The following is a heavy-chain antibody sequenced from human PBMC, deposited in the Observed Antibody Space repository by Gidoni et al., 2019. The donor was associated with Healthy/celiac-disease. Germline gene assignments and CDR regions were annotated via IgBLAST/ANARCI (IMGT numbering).Heavy chain of an antibody. V-gene: IGHV3-48*01. J-gene: IGHJ3*02. CDR2: ISSSSSTI. CDR3: ASVGYCSSTSCSDDAFDI. Sequence: EVQLVESGGGLVQPGGSLRLSCAASGFTFITSSMNWVRQAPGKGLEWVSYISSSSSTIYYADSVKGRFTISRDNAKNSLYLQMNSLRAEDTAVYYCASVGYCSSTSCSDDAFDIWGQGTMVTVSS. CDR1: GFTFITSS. D-gene: IGHD2-2*01.